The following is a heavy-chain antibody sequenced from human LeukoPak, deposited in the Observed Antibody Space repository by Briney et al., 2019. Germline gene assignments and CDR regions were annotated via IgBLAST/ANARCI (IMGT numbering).Heavy chain of an antibody. CDR1: GFTFSGYG. CDR2: IRSDGSVK. D-gene: IGHD3-22*01. J-gene: IGHJ1*01. CDR3: AKEEGYYYDSGGYYVEYFQH. V-gene: IGHV3-30*02. Sequence: PGGSLRLSCAASGFTFSGYGIHWVRQAPGKGLEWVAFIRSDGSVKYYADSVRGRFTISRDNSKNTLYLQMNSLRAEDTAVYYCAKEEGYYYDSGGYYVEYFQHWGQGTLVTVSS.